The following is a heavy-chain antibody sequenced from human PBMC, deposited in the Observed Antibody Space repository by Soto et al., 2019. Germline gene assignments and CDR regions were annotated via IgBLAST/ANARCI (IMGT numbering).Heavy chain of an antibody. CDR3: ARSPRIAVAGTPSYYYYGMDV. CDR1: GGSITSSSYY. CDR2: IYYSGNT. V-gene: IGHV4-39*01. D-gene: IGHD6-19*01. Sequence: PSETLSLTCTVSGGSITSSSYYWGWIHQPPGKGLEWIGSIYYSGNTYYNPSLKSRVTISVDTSKNQFSLKLSSVTAADTAVYYCARSPRIAVAGTPSYYYYGMDVWGQGTTVTVSS. J-gene: IGHJ6*02.